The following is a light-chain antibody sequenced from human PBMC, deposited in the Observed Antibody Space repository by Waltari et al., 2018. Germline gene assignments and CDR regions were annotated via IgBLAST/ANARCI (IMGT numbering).Light chain of an antibody. V-gene: IGKV3-11*01. Sequence: EIVLTQSPATLSLSPGDRATLSCRASQSVSSSLAWAQQKPGQAPRLLIYDAFNRATGIPARFSGSGSGTDFTLTVSSLEPEDFAVYYCQQRTNWPLTFGGGTKVEIK. CDR1: QSVSSS. CDR2: DAF. CDR3: QQRTNWPLT. J-gene: IGKJ4*01.